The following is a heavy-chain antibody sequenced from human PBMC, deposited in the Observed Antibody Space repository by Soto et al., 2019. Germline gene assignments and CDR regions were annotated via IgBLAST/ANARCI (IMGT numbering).Heavy chain of an antibody. J-gene: IGHJ6*02. CDR3: AREYYYTMDV. CDR1: GFTFRDYY. Sequence: GGSLRLSCEASGFTFRDYYMTWFRQAPGKGLEWFSYIDSSTKYTNYADFVKGRFTISRDNAKNSLYLQMNSLRADDTAVYYCAREYYYTMDVWGQGTMVTVS. V-gene: IGHV3-11*05. CDR2: IDSSTKYT.